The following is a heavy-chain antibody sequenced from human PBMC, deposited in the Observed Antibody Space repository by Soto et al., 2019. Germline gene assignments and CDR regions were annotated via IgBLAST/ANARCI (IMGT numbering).Heavy chain of an antibody. Sequence: QVQLVQSGAEVKKPGSSVKVSCKASGGTFSSYAISWVRQAPGQGLEWMGGIIPIFGTANYAQKFQGRVTITADESTSTAYMELSRLRSEDTAVYYCAREGGSGNYRYYAMDVWGQGTTVTVSS. CDR1: GGTFSSYA. V-gene: IGHV1-69*12. CDR2: IIPIFGTA. CDR3: AREGGSGNYRYYAMDV. J-gene: IGHJ6*02. D-gene: IGHD3-10*01.